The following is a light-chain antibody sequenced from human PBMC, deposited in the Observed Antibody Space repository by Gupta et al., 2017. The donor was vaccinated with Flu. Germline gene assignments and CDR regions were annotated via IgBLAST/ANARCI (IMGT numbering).Light chain of an antibody. J-gene: IGLJ2*01. CDR3: NSRDSSGSFRGVI. Sequence: CELTPDPAVSVAWGQTVRLTCQGDSLMRNYATWYPLKPGQAPVVVIYGKNNRPSGIPDRFSGSHSGNTASFTITAAQAEDEADYDCNSRDSSGSFRGVIFGGGTKLTVL. CDR1: SLMRNY. CDR2: GKN. V-gene: IGLV3-19*01.